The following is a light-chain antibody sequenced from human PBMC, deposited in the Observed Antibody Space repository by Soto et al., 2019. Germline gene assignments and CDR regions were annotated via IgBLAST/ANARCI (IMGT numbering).Light chain of an antibody. CDR1: SSDVGGYNY. CDR3: CSYAGSYTFPYV. Sequence: QSALTQPRSVSGSPGQSVTISCTGTSSDVGGYNYVSWYQQRPGKAPKLMIYDVSKRPSGVPDRFSGSKSGNTASLTISGLQAEDEADYYCCSYAGSYTFPYVFGTGTKLTVL. J-gene: IGLJ1*01. V-gene: IGLV2-11*01. CDR2: DVS.